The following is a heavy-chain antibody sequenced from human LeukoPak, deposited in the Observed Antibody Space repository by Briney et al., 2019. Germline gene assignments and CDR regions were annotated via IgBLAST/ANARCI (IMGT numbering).Heavy chain of an antibody. CDR2: ISYDGSNK. D-gene: IGHD6-13*01. Sequence: GRSLRLSCAASGFTFSSYGMHWVRQAPGKGLEWVAVISYDGSNKYYADSVKGRFTISRDNSKNTLYLQMNSLRAEDTAVYYCARDPNSIAAAGTFDYWGQGTLVTVSS. V-gene: IGHV3-30*03. CDR3: ARDPNSIAAAGTFDY. J-gene: IGHJ4*02. CDR1: GFTFSSYG.